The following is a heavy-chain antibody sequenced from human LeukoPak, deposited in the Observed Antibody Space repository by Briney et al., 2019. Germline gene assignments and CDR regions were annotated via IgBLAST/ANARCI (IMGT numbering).Heavy chain of an antibody. Sequence: PSETLSLTCAVYGGSFSGYYWSWIRQPPGKGLEWIGEINHSGSTNYNPSLKSRVTISVDTSKNQFSLKLRSVTAADTAVYYCARGQYYYDSSGYYYYFDYWGQGTLVTVSS. J-gene: IGHJ4*02. V-gene: IGHV4-34*01. D-gene: IGHD3-22*01. CDR3: ARGQYYYDSSGYYYYFDY. CDR2: INHSGST. CDR1: GGSFSGYY.